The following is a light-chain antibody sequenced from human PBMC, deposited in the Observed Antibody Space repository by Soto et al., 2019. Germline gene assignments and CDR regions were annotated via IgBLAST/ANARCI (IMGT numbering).Light chain of an antibody. J-gene: IGKJ1*01. CDR3: RHYYTAPEA. Sequence: DIQMTQSPSSLSASVGDRVTITCRASQGISNYLAWYQQRPGEVPNLLIYATSTLPSGVPSWFSGSGSGTDFTLTISSLQPEDVATYYCRHYYTAPEAFGQGTKVEIK. V-gene: IGKV1-27*01. CDR2: ATS. CDR1: QGISNY.